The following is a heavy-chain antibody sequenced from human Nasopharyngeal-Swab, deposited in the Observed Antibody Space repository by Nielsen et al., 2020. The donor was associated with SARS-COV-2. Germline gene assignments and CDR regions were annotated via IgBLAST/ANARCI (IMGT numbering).Heavy chain of an antibody. CDR2: IGTAGDT. J-gene: IGHJ4*02. Sequence: GESLKISCAASGFTFSSYDMHWVRQATGKGLEWVSAIGTAGDTYYPGSVKGRFTISRENAKNSLYLQMNSLRAGDTAMYYCARDPPWYSSSSPHYFDYWGQGTLVTVSS. CDR3: ARDPPWYSSSSPHYFDY. D-gene: IGHD6-6*01. CDR1: GFTFSSYD. V-gene: IGHV3-13*04.